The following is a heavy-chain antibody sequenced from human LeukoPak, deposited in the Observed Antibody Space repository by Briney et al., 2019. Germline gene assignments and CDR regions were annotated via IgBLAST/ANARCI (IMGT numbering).Heavy chain of an antibody. Sequence: GGSLRLSCAASGFTFSSYAMHCVRQAPGKGLEWVAVISYDGSNKYYADSVKGRFTISRDNSKNTLYLQMNSLRAEDTAVYYCARASSVTTNYYYYGMDVWGQGTTVTVSS. CDR2: ISYDGSNK. D-gene: IGHD4-17*01. CDR1: GFTFSSYA. V-gene: IGHV3-30-3*01. J-gene: IGHJ6*02. CDR3: ARASSVTTNYYYYGMDV.